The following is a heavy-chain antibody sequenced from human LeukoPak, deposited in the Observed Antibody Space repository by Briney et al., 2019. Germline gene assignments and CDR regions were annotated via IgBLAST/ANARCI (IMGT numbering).Heavy chain of an antibody. Sequence: GGSLRLSCAASGFTFNTYWMHWVRQAPGKGLVWVSSINADGSSTSYADSMKGRFTISRDNAKNTLYLQMNSLRAEDTAVYYCARDGSYYYGSGSYLDYWGQGTLVTVSS. CDR1: GFTFNTYW. J-gene: IGHJ4*02. D-gene: IGHD3-10*01. CDR2: INADGSST. CDR3: ARDGSYYYGSGSYLDY. V-gene: IGHV3-74*01.